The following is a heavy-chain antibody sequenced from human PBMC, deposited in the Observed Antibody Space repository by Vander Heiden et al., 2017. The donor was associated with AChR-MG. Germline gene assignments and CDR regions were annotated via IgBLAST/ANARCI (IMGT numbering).Heavy chain of an antibody. CDR1: GGSISSSSYY. CDR3: AGEYITMVRGVIAY. Sequence: QLQLQESGPGLVKPSETLSLTCTVSGGSISSSSYYWGWIRQPPGKGLEWIGSIYYSGSTYYNPSLKSRVTISVDTSKTQFSLKLSSVTAADTAVYYCAGEYITMVRGVIAYWGQGTLVTVSS. D-gene: IGHD3-10*01. V-gene: IGHV4-39*02. CDR2: IYYSGST. J-gene: IGHJ4*02.